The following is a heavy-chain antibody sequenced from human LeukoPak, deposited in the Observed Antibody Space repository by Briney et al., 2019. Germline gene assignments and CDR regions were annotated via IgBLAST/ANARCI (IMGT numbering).Heavy chain of an antibody. CDR2: IRSKANSYAT. V-gene: IGHV3-73*01. CDR3: SRDQTPYY. Sequence: QPGGSLRLSCAASGFTFSGSAMHWVRQASGKGLEWVGRIRSKANSYATAYAASVKGRFTISRDDSKSIAYLQMNSLKTEDTAVYFCSRDQTPYYWGQGTLVTVSS. J-gene: IGHJ4*02. CDR1: GFTFSGSA.